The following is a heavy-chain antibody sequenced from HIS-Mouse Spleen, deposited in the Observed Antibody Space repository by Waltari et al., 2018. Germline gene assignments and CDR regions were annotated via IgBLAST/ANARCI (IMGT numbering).Heavy chain of an antibody. J-gene: IGHJ4*02. D-gene: IGHD6-19*01. CDR2: IYSGGSP. CDR1: GFTVSSNY. Sequence: EVQLVETGGGLIQPGGSLRLSCAASGFTVSSNYMSWVRQAPGKGMEWVSVIYSGGSPYYADSVKGRFTISRDNSKNTLYLQMNSLRAEDTAVYYCARDDPYSSGWYDFDYWGQGTLVTVSS. V-gene: IGHV3-53*02. CDR3: ARDDPYSSGWYDFDY.